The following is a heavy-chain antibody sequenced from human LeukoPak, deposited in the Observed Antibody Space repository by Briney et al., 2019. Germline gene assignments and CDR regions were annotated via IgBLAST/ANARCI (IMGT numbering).Heavy chain of an antibody. CDR1: GYTFTSYD. D-gene: IGHD3-10*01. J-gene: IGHJ5*02. CDR3: ARATQQNLWFGELASWFDP. CDR2: MNPNSGNT. Sequence: GASVKVSCKASGYTFTSYDINWVRQATGQGLEWMGWMNPNSGNTGYAQKFQGRVTMTRNTSISTAYMELSSLRSEDTAVYYCARATQQNLWFGELASWFDPWGQGTLVTVSS. V-gene: IGHV1-8*01.